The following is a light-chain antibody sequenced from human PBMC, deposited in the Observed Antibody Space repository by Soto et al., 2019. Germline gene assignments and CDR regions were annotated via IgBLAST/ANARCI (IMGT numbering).Light chain of an antibody. J-gene: IGKJ4*01. Sequence: DIPMTQSPSSLSASVGGRVTITWLASQNIGKFLNWYQQRPGKAPTALIHATSTLQSGVSSRFSGSGSDTEFTLTITSLQPEDFATYFCQQSLSSPLTFGGGTKVDVK. CDR3: QQSLSSPLT. CDR1: QNIGKF. CDR2: ATS. V-gene: IGKV1-39*01.